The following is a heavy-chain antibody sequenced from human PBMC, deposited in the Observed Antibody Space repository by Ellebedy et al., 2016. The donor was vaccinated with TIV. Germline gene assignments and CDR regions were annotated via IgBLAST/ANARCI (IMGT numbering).Heavy chain of an antibody. CDR1: GFTVSSNY. J-gene: IGHJ6*02. Sequence: GGSLRLSXAASGFTVSSNYMSWVRQAPGKGLEWVSVIYSGGSTYYADSVKGRFTISRDNSKNTLYLQMNSLRAEDTAVYYCARDSGFLEWLSPLRYYYGMDVWGQGTTVTVSS. CDR2: IYSGGST. D-gene: IGHD3-3*01. V-gene: IGHV3-53*01. CDR3: ARDSGFLEWLSPLRYYYGMDV.